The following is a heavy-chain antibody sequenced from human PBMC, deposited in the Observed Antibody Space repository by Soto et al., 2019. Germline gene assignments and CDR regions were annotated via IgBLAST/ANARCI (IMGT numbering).Heavy chain of an antibody. D-gene: IGHD3-16*01. Sequence: QVQLVQSGAEVKEPGASVKVSCKASGYTFTNYGFNWVRQAPGQGLEWMGWIITYNGNTNFAQKFHGRVTMTTDTCTIPAYMELTSRTSYDMAVYYRARDNYGNFDYWGQGTLVTVSS. J-gene: IGHJ4*02. V-gene: IGHV1-18*03. CDR2: IITYNGNT. CDR3: ARDNYGNFDY. CDR1: GYTFTNYG.